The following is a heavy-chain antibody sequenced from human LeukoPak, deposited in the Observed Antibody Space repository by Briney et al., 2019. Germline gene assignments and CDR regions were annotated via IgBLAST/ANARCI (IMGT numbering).Heavy chain of an antibody. V-gene: IGHV1-2*02. D-gene: IGHD2-21*01. CDR3: AVAPGDY. CDR1: GYTFTGYY. CDR2: INPNSDYT. J-gene: IGHJ4*02. Sequence: ASVKVSCKASGYTFTGYYMHWVRQAPGQGLEWMGWINPNSDYTFYAQKFQGRVTLTRDTSISSVYMELTTLTSDDTALYYCAVAPGDYWGQGTLVSVSA.